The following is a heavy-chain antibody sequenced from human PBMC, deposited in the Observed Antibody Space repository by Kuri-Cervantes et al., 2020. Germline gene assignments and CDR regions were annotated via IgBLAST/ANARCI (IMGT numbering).Heavy chain of an antibody. J-gene: IGHJ4*02. CDR2: ISGTGAYT. CDR1: GFTFSNSS. Sequence: GESLKISCAASGFTFSNSSMNWVRQAPGKGLEWVSSISGTGAYTHYADSVKGRFTISRDNAKNSLYLQMNSLRAEDTAVYYCARGLLVVYAIDHWGQGTLVTVSS. D-gene: IGHD2-8*02. CDR3: ARGLLVVYAIDH. V-gene: IGHV3-21*01.